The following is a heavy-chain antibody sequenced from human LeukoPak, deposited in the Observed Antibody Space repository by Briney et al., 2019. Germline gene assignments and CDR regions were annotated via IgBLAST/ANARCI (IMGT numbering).Heavy chain of an antibody. Sequence: GGSLRLSCAASGFTFSSYWMSWVRQAPGKGLEWVANIKHDASEKYFMESLKGRFTISRDNPRNTMYLQMNSPRDEDTAVYYCAKIERWLVHGFDLWGRGTLVTVSS. CDR2: IKHDASEK. V-gene: IGHV3-7*03. J-gene: IGHJ2*01. CDR3: AKIERWLVHGFDL. CDR1: GFTFSSYW. D-gene: IGHD6-19*01.